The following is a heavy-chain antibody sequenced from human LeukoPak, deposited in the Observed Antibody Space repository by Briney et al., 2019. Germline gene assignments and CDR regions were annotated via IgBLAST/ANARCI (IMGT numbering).Heavy chain of an antibody. CDR2: ISYDGSNK. V-gene: IGHV3-30-3*01. CDR1: GFTFSSYA. CDR3: ARSTYYYDSSGFDY. D-gene: IGHD3-22*01. J-gene: IGHJ4*02. Sequence: PGGSLRLSCAASGFTFSSYAMHWVRQAPGKGLEWVAVISYDGSNKYYADSVKGRFTISRDNSKNTLYLQMNSLRAEDTVVYYCARSTYYYDSSGFDYWGQGTLVTVSS.